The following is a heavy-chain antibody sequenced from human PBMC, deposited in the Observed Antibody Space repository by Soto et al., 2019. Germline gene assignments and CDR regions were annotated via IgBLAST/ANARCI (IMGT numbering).Heavy chain of an antibody. Sequence: QVQLLQSGAEVKKPGASAKVSCKASGYRFTTYGITWVRLAPGQGLEWLGGISTYNGNTDYAQNLQDRVTMTTETSTSTAYMEVTSLTSDDTAVYYCARGLGTNGLDVWGQGTTVTVSS. CDR3: ARGLGTNGLDV. CDR1: GYRFTTYG. J-gene: IGHJ6*02. V-gene: IGHV1-18*04. D-gene: IGHD7-27*01. CDR2: ISTYNGNT.